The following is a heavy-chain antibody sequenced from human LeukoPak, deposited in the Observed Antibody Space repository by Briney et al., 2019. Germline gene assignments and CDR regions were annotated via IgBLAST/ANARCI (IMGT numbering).Heavy chain of an antibody. D-gene: IGHD4/OR15-4a*01. CDR3: ARGADWFDP. J-gene: IGHJ5*02. CDR1: GASFSSDY. V-gene: IGHV4-4*07. Sequence: SETLSLTCIVSGASFSSDYWTWMRQPAGKGLEWIGRIYSSGGTNYNPSLRSRITMSVDTSKNQFSLKLSSVTAADTAVYYCARGADWFDPWGQGTLVTVSS. CDR2: IYSSGGT.